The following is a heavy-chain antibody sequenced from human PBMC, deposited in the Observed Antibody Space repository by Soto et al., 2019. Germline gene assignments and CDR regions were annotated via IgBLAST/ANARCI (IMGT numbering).Heavy chain of an antibody. V-gene: IGHV3-7*03. CDR3: ASAGRSGGVTSSRIGD. CDR2: IKQDGSEK. Sequence: PGRSLRVSCAASGFTCGSYSMSWVRQAPGKGLEWVANIKQDGSEKYYVDSVKCRFTISRDNAKNSLYLQMNSLRAEDTAVYYCASAGRSGGVTSSRIGDWGQGTLVTGSS. D-gene: IGHD3-10*01. J-gene: IGHJ4*02. CDR1: GFTCGSYS.